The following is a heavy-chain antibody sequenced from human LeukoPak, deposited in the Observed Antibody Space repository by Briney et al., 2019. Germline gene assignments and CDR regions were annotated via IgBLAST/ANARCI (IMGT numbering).Heavy chain of an antibody. V-gene: IGHV4-4*07. D-gene: IGHD2-2*01. J-gene: IGHJ5*02. CDR3: AKTEEYCSSTSCYEVYNWFDP. CDR1: GGSISSYY. Sequence: SETLSLTCTVSGGSISSYYWSWIRQPAGKGPEWIGRIYTSGSTNYNPSLKSRVTMSVDTSKNQFSLKLSSVTAADTAVYYCAKTEEYCSSTSCYEVYNWFDPWGQGTLVTVSS. CDR2: IYTSGST.